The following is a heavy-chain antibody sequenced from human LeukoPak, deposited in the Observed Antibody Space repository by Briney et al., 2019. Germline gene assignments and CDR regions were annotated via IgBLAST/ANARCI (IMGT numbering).Heavy chain of an antibody. V-gene: IGHV3-23*01. D-gene: IGHD6-13*01. J-gene: IGHJ4*02. CDR3: AKSRYSSSWYEAVDF. CDR2: ISGSGGST. Sequence: GGSLRLSCAASGFTFSSYAVSWVRQAPGKGLEWVSAISGSGGSTYYADSVKGRFTISRDNSKNTLYLQMNSLRAEDTAVYYCAKSRYSSSWYEAVDFWGQGTLVTVSS. CDR1: GFTFSSYA.